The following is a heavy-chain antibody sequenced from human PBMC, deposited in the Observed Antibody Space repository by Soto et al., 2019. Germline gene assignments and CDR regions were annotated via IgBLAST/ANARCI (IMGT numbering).Heavy chain of an antibody. J-gene: IGHJ4*02. CDR2: FDPEDGET. D-gene: IGHD3-9*01. CDR3: ATALPEYFDWLSNDY. Sequence: ASVKVSCKVSGYTLTELSMHWVRQAPGKGLEWMGGFDPEDGETIYAQKFQGRVTMTEDTSTDTAYMELSSLRSEDTAVYYCATALPEYFDWLSNDYWGQGTLVTVSS. V-gene: IGHV1-24*01. CDR1: GYTLTELS.